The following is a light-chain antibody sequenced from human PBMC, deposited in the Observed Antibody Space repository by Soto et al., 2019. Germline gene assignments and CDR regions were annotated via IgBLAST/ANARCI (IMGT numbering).Light chain of an antibody. CDR3: QQRHMWPIT. CDR1: QSFRGL. CDR2: DAY. V-gene: IGKV3-11*01. J-gene: IGKJ5*01. Sequence: EVELTQSPVTLSLSPGEIATLACRASQSFRGLLAWYQQKPGQAPRLLIYDAYNRATGIPPRFSGSGSGTDFTLTISSLEPEDSAVYYCQQRHMWPITFGQGTRLEI.